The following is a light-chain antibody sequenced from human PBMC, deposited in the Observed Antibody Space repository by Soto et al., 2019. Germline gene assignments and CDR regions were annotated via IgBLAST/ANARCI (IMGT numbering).Light chain of an antibody. Sequence: QSALTQPASVSGSPGQSITISCTGSSSDVGRYNLVSWYQQHPGKAPKLIIYEDIERPSGVSNRFSGSKSGNTASLTISGLQTEDEADYYSCSYAGGTSVVFGGGTKLTVL. V-gene: IGLV2-23*01. CDR3: CSYAGGTSVV. CDR2: EDI. J-gene: IGLJ2*01. CDR1: SSDVGRYNL.